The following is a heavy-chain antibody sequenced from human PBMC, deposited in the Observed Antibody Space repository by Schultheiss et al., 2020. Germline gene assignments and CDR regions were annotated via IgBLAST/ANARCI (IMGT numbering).Heavy chain of an antibody. V-gene: IGHV3-30-3*01. CDR2: ISYDGSNK. CDR1: GFTFSSYA. CDR3: ARGGRGDYLHWFDP. Sequence: GGSLRLSCAASGFTFSSYAMHWVRQAPGKGLEWVAVISYDGSNKYYADSVKGRFTISRDNAKNTLYLQMHSLRAEDTAVYYCARGGRGDYLHWFDPWGQGTLVTVSS. J-gene: IGHJ5*02. D-gene: IGHD4-17*01.